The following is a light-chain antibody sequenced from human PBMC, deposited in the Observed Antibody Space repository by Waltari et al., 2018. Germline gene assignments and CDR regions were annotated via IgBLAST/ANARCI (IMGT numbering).Light chain of an antibody. CDR2: WAS. CDR3: QQYYSIPYT. CDR1: PSVLYRTNNTNY. V-gene: IGKV4-1*01. J-gene: IGKJ2*01. Sequence: DIVMTQSPDSLAVSLGERATINCKSSPSVLYRTNNTNYLTWYQQKPGQPPKLLIYWASTRESGVPDRFSGSGSGTDFTLTISSLQAEDVAVYYCQQYYSIPYTFGQGTKLEIK.